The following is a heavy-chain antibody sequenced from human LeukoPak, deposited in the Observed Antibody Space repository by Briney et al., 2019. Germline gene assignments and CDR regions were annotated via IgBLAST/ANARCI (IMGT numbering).Heavy chain of an antibody. D-gene: IGHD3-3*01. CDR1: GHTFTSYY. J-gene: IGHJ3*02. Sequence: ASVKVSCKASGHTFTSYYMHWVRQAPGQGLEWMGIINPSGGSTSYAQKFQGRVTMTRDTSTSTVYMELSSLRSEDTAVYYCARGTGAIFGVVPDAFDIWGQGTMVAVSS. CDR3: ARGTGAIFGVVPDAFDI. V-gene: IGHV1-46*01. CDR2: INPSGGST.